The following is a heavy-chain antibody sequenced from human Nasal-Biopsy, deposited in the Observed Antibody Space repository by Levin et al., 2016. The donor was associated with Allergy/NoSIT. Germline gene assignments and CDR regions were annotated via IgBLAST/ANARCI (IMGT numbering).Heavy chain of an antibody. J-gene: IGHJ5*02. CDR1: GYTFTGHY. Sequence: ASVKVSCKASGYTFTGHYMHWVRQAPGQGLQWMGWINPKTGDTNYDHNFQGRVTITRDTSISTVYMELTSLTSDDTAVYYCAREAYFVLVAPNAPFDPWGQGTLVTVSS. CDR3: AREAYFVLVAPNAPFDP. D-gene: IGHD2-2*01. V-gene: IGHV1-2*02. CDR2: INPKTGDT.